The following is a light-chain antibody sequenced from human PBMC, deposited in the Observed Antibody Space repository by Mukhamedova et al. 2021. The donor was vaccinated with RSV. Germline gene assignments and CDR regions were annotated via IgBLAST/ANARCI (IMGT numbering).Light chain of an antibody. Sequence: SSYLAWYQQRPGQAPRLLIYDASSSATGIPDRFSGSGSGTDFTLTISRLEPEDSAVYYCQHYVISPWTFGQGTKVEIK. CDR1: SSY. CDR2: DAS. V-gene: IGKV3-20*01. J-gene: IGKJ1*01. CDR3: QHYVISPWT.